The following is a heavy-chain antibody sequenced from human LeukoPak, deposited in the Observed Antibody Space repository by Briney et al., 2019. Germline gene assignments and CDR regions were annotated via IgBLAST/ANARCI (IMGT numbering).Heavy chain of an antibody. V-gene: IGHV3-21*01. CDR1: GFTFSSYS. Sequence: GGSLRLSCAASGFTFSSYSMNWVRQAPGKGLEWVSSISSSSSYIYYADSVKGRFTISRDNAKNSLYLQMNSLRAEDTAVYYCARGYGILGDYFDYWGQGTLVTVSS. CDR3: ARGYGILGDYFDY. J-gene: IGHJ4*02. D-gene: IGHD2-15*01. CDR2: ISSSSSYI.